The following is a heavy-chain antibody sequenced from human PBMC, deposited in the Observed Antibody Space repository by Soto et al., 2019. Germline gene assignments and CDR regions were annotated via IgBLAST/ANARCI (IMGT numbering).Heavy chain of an antibody. CDR3: ARDRELLDYFDY. D-gene: IGHD1-26*01. CDR1: GFTFSSYA. V-gene: IGHV3-30-3*01. J-gene: IGHJ4*02. CDR2: ISYDGSNK. Sequence: AGGSLRLSCAASGFTFSSYAMHWVRQAPGKGLEWVAVISYDGSNKYYADSVKGRFTISRDNSKNTLYLQMNSLRAEDTAVYYCARDRELLDYFDYWGQGTLVTVSS.